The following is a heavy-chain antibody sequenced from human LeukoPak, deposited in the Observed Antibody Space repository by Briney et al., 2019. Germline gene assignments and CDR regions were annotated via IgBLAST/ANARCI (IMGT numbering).Heavy chain of an antibody. V-gene: IGHV3-23*01. CDR2: ISGNGGST. J-gene: IGHJ4*02. CDR3: ALETRSG. D-gene: IGHD2-15*01. Sequence: GGSLRLFCAASGFTFNSYAMSWVRQAPGKGLEWVSSISGNGGSTYYADSVKGRFTISRDNAKNSLYLQMNSLRAEDTAVYYCALETRSGWGQGTLVTVSS. CDR1: GFTFNSYA.